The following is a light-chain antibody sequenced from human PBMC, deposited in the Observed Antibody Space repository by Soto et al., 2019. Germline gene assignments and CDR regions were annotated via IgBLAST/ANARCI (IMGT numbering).Light chain of an antibody. J-gene: IGKJ5*01. V-gene: IGKV1-33*01. Sequence: DIQMTQSPSSLSASVGDRVTIICQASQDITNYLNWYQQKPGKAPKLLIYDASNLETGVPSRFSGSGSGTHFSFTISSLQPEDIASYYCQQYDNVRFTFGQGTRLEMK. CDR3: QQYDNVRFT. CDR1: QDITNY. CDR2: DAS.